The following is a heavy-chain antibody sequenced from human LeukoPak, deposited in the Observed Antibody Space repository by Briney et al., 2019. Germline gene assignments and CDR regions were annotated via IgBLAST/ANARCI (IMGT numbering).Heavy chain of an antibody. CDR2: IGTAGDT. V-gene: IGHV3-13*01. D-gene: IGHD2-15*01. Sequence: SGGSLRLSCAASGFTFSNYDMHWVRQATGKGLEWVSAIGTAGDTYYPGSVKGRFTISRENAKNSLYLRMNSLRAGDTAVYYCARDRGGGHMDVWGKGTTVTISS. J-gene: IGHJ6*03. CDR1: GFTFSNYD. CDR3: ARDRGGGHMDV.